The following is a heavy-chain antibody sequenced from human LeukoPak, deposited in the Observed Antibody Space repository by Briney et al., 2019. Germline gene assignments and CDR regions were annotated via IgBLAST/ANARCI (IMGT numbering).Heavy chain of an antibody. Sequence: SETLSLTCTVSGGSISSSSYYWGWIRQPPGKGLEWIGSIYYSGSTYYNPSLKSRVTISVDTSKNQFSLRLSSVTAADTAVYYCARLEQLTIFGVVGLFDPWGQGTLVTVSS. CDR3: ARLEQLTIFGVVGLFDP. D-gene: IGHD3-3*01. V-gene: IGHV4-39*01. CDR2: IYYSGST. CDR1: GGSISSSSYY. J-gene: IGHJ5*02.